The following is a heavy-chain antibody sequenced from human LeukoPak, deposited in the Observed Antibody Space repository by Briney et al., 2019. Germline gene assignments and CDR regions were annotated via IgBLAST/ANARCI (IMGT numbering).Heavy chain of an antibody. CDR1: GGSISSYY. D-gene: IGHD4-17*01. CDR2: IYYSGST. J-gene: IGHJ4*02. V-gene: IGHV4-59*08. Sequence: SETLSLTCTVSGGSISSYYWSWIRQPPGKGLEWIGYIYYSGSTNYNPSLKSRVTISLDTSKNRFSLKLSSVTAADTAVYYCARHVVAYDYGDYWGQGTLVTVSS. CDR3: ARHVVAYDYGDY.